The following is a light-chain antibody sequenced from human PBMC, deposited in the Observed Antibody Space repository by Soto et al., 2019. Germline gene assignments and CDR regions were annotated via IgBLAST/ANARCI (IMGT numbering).Light chain of an antibody. V-gene: IGKV1-5*01. Sequence: DIPMTQSPSTLSASVGDRVTITCRASQSISTWLAWYQQKPGKAPKVLIYDASSLESRVPSRFSGSGSGTYFTLTISSLQPDDFATYYCQQYNSYSQTFGQGTKVEFK. CDR3: QQYNSYSQT. CDR2: DAS. J-gene: IGKJ1*01. CDR1: QSISTW.